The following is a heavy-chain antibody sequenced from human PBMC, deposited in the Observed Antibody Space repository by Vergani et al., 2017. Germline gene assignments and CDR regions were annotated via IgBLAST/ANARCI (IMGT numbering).Heavy chain of an antibody. V-gene: IGHV3-9*01. CDR2: ISWNSGSI. Sequence: EVQLVESGGGLVQPGRSLRLSCAASGFTFDDYAMHWVRQAPGKGLEWVSGISWNSGSIGYADSVKGRFTISRDNAKNSLYLQMNSLRAEDTAVYYCARDPKEWELRGYYYGMDVWGQGTTVTVSS. CDR3: ARDPKEWELRGYYYGMDV. CDR1: GFTFDDYA. J-gene: IGHJ6*02. D-gene: IGHD1-26*01.